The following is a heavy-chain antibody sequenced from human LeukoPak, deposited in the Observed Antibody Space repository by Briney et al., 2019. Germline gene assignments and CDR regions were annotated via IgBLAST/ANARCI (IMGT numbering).Heavy chain of an antibody. CDR2: IYTSGST. Sequence: PSETLSLTCAVSGYSISSSYYWSWIRQPAGKGLEWIGRIYTSGSTNYNPSLKSRVTISVDTSKNQFSLKLSSVTAADTAVYYCASLRITMVRGVSYYYMDVWGKGTTVTVSS. D-gene: IGHD3-10*01. CDR1: GYSISSSYY. J-gene: IGHJ6*03. V-gene: IGHV4-61*02. CDR3: ASLRITMVRGVSYYYMDV.